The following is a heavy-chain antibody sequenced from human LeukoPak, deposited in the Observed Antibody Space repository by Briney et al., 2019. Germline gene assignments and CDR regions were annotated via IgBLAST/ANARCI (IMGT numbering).Heavy chain of an antibody. D-gene: IGHD3-10*01. Sequence: PGGSLRLSCAASGFTFMNHLMHWVRQAPGKGLVWVSRINADESDSSYADSVKGRFTISRDNAKNTLYLQMDSLRADDTAVYYCARGGFYHSGSFDYWGQGTLVTVSS. CDR2: INADESDS. CDR3: ARGGFYHSGSFDY. V-gene: IGHV3-74*01. CDR1: GFTFMNHL. J-gene: IGHJ4*02.